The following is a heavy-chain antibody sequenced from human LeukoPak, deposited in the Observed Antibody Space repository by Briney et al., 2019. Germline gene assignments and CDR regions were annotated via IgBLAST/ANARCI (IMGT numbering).Heavy chain of an antibody. Sequence: ASETLSLTCTVSGGAISSYYWSWIRQPAGKGLEWIGRIYTSGSTNYNPSLKSRVTMSVDTSKNQFSLKLSSVTAADTAVYYCARDLYCSSTSCYMGWNYYYYYMDVWGKGTTVTVSS. J-gene: IGHJ6*03. V-gene: IGHV4-4*07. CDR2: IYTSGST. D-gene: IGHD2-2*02. CDR3: ARDLYCSSTSCYMGWNYYYYYMDV. CDR1: GGAISSYY.